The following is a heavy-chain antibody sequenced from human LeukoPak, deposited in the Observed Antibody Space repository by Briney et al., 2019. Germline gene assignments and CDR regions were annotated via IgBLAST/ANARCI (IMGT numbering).Heavy chain of an antibody. CDR1: GFTFSSYG. CDR3: AMGQPRYFDY. J-gene: IGHJ4*02. V-gene: IGHV3-30*03. CDR2: ISYDGSNK. Sequence: GGSLRLSCAASGFTFSSYGMHWVRQAPGKGLEWVAVISYDGSNKYYADSVKGRFTISRDNSKNTLYLQMNRRRTEDTAVYYCAMGQPRYFDYWGQGTLVTVSS. D-gene: IGHD1-14*01.